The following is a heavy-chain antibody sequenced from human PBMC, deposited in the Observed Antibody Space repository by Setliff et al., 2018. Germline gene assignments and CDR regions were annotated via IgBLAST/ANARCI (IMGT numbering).Heavy chain of an antibody. CDR2: IIPIFGNT. CDR3: ARGARLSYGDLPNFDY. Sequence: ASVKVSCKASGGTFSSYAISWVRQAPGQGLEWMGGIIPIFGNTAYAQKLQGRVTMTTDTSTSTAYMELRSLRSDDTAVYYCARGARLSYGDLPNFDYWGQGTLVTVSS. D-gene: IGHD4-17*01. V-gene: IGHV1-18*01. CDR1: GGTFSSYA. J-gene: IGHJ4*02.